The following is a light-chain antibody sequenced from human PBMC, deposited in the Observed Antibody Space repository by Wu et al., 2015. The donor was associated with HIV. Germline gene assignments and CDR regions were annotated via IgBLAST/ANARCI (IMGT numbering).Light chain of an antibody. CDR1: QSVSSN. CDR3: QKYNTAPWT. J-gene: IGKJ1*01. V-gene: IGKV3-15*01. CDR2: ATS. Sequence: EIMMTQSPATLSVSPGERATLSCRASQSVSSNLAWYQQKHGQSPRLLIYATSTRATGIPARFSGSGSGTEFTLTISDIQSEDVATYYCQKYNTAPWTFGQGTKVEMK.